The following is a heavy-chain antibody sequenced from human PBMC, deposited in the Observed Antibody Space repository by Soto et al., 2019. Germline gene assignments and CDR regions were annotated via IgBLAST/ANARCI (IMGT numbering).Heavy chain of an antibody. J-gene: IGHJ4*02. CDR2: IGPNSGGT. V-gene: IGHV1-2*02. CDR3: GRGRSGELVVFY. D-gene: IGHD1-7*01. Sequence: QVQLVQSGAEVKKSGASVKVSCKASGYTFTGYYIHWVRQAPGQGFEWMGEIGPNSGGTKYAQKFQGRVTMTRDTSISTVDMELSNLSPDDTAVYYCGRGRSGELVVFYWGQGTLVTAYS. CDR1: GYTFTGYY.